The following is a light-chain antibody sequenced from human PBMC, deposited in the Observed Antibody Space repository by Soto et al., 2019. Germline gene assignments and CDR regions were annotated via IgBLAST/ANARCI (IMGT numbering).Light chain of an antibody. CDR1: QSVSRNY. CDR3: QQYGGPPRT. J-gene: IGKJ1*01. CDR2: GAS. Sequence: DIEMTQSPCTLSLAPGERATLSCRASQSVSRNYLAWYQQKPGQAPRLLIYGASSRATGVPDRFSGSGSGTEFTLTISRLEPEDFAVYYCQQYGGPPRTFGQGTKVEIK. V-gene: IGKV3-20*01.